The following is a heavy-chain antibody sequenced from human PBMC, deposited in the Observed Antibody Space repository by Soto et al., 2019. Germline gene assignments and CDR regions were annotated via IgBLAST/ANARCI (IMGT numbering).Heavy chain of an antibody. CDR3: ARGQKLNYDLWSGYDPYYYYGMEV. Sequence: PSGTLSVTCTVSGGSISSYYWSWIRQPPGKGLEWIGYIYYSGSTNYNPSLKSRVTISVDTSKNQFSLKLSSVTAADTAVYYCARGQKLNYDLWSGYDPYYYYGMEVWAKGTTVTVS. J-gene: IGHJ6*04. V-gene: IGHV4-59*01. CDR1: GGSISSYY. D-gene: IGHD3-3*01. CDR2: IYYSGST.